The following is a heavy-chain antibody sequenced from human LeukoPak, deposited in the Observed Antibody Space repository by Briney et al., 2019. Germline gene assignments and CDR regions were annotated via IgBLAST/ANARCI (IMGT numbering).Heavy chain of an antibody. D-gene: IGHD2-8*01. V-gene: IGHV1-18*01. CDR3: ASTSLTLRCMDY. CDR1: GYTFTSYG. J-gene: IGHJ4*02. CDR2: ISAYNGNT. Sequence: ASVKVSCKASGYTFTSYGISWVRQAPGQGLEWMGWISAYNGNTNYAQKLQGRVTMTTDTSTSTAYMELRSLRSDDTAVYYCASTSLTLRCMDYWGQGTLVTVSS.